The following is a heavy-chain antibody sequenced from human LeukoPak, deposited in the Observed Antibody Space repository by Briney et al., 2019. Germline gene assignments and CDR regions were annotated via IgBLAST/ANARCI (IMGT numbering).Heavy chain of an antibody. V-gene: IGHV4-39*07. Sequence: SETLSLTCTVSGGSISSSSYYWGWIRQPPGKGLEWIGSIYYSGSTYYNPSLKSRVTISVDTSKNQFSLKLSSVTAADTAVYYCARERMSQFRGVIGFDPWGQGTLVTVSS. CDR1: GGSISSSSYY. CDR3: ARERMSQFRGVIGFDP. D-gene: IGHD3-10*01. CDR2: IYYSGST. J-gene: IGHJ5*02.